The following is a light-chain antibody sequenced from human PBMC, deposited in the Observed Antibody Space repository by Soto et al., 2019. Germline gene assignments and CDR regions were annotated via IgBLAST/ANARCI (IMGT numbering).Light chain of an antibody. Sequence: EIVFTQSPGTLSLSPGESATLSCRASQSVSSGYLAWYQQKPGQAPRLLIYGASSRATGIPDRFSGSGSGTDCTRTISRLEPEDVAVDYCQQYGSSPWTFGQGTKVDIK. CDR3: QQYGSSPWT. V-gene: IGKV3-20*01. CDR1: QSVSSGY. CDR2: GAS. J-gene: IGKJ1*01.